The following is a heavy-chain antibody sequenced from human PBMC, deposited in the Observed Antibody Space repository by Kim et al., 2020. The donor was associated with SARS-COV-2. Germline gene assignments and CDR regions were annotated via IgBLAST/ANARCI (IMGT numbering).Heavy chain of an antibody. Sequence: GGSLRLSCAASGFTFSSYDMHWVRQATGKGLEWVSAIGTAGDTYYPGSVKGRFTISRENAKNSLYLQMNSLRAGDTAVYYCARGYYCSGGSCYPTFDYWGQGTLVTVSS. CDR1: GFTFSSYD. V-gene: IGHV3-13*01. J-gene: IGHJ4*02. CDR3: ARGYYCSGGSCYPTFDY. D-gene: IGHD2-15*01. CDR2: IGTAGDT.